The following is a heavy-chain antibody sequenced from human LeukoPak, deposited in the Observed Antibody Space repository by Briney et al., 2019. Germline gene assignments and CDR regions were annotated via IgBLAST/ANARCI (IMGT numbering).Heavy chain of an antibody. V-gene: IGHV1-24*01. Sequence: ASVKVSCKVSGYTLTELSMHWVRQAPGKGLEWMGGFDPEDGETIYAQKFQGRVTMTEDTSTDTAYMELSSLRSEDTAVYYCARDLPGGATTGSDAFDIWGQGTMVTVSS. CDR2: FDPEDGET. J-gene: IGHJ3*02. D-gene: IGHD1-26*01. CDR1: GYTLTELS. CDR3: ARDLPGGATTGSDAFDI.